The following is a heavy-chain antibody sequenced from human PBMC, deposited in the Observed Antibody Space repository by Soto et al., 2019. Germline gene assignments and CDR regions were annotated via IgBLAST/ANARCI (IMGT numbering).Heavy chain of an antibody. CDR2: ISYDGNFK. D-gene: IGHD4-4*01. CDR3: AKDSGPYSKYADWFDP. CDR1: GFTFSSYG. Sequence: QVQLVESGGGVVQPGRSLRLSCAASGFTFSSYGMHWVRQAPGKGLEWVAAISYDGNFKYYVDSVKGRFTISRDDSKNTLSLQMNSLRAEDTAVYYCAKDSGPYSKYADWFDPWGQGTLVTVSS. V-gene: IGHV3-30*18. J-gene: IGHJ5*02.